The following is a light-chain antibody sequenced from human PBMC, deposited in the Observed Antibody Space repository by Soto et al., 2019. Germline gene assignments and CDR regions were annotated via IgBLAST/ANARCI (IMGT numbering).Light chain of an antibody. J-gene: IGKJ2*01. CDR2: DAS. CDR3: QQYGSSPYT. Sequence: EIVLTQSPGTLSLSPGERATLSCRASQSVSSSYLAWHQQKPGQAPRLLIYDASSRATGIPDRLRGSGSGTDLTLTSSRLESEDFAVYYCQQYGSSPYTFGKGTKLEIK. CDR1: QSVSSSY. V-gene: IGKV3-20*01.